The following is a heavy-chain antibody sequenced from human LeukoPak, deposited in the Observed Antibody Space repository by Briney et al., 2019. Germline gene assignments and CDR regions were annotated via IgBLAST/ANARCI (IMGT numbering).Heavy chain of an antibody. CDR1: GFTFSSYG. Sequence: GRSLRLSCAASGFTFSSYGMHWVRQAPGKGLEWVAVISYDGSNKYYADSVKGRFTISRDNSKNTLYLQMNSLRAEDTAVYYCAKGRGEYYYDSSGYYYDPGSDYWGQGTLVTVSS. J-gene: IGHJ4*02. D-gene: IGHD3-22*01. CDR2: ISYDGSNK. CDR3: AKGRGEYYYDSSGYYYDPGSDY. V-gene: IGHV3-30*18.